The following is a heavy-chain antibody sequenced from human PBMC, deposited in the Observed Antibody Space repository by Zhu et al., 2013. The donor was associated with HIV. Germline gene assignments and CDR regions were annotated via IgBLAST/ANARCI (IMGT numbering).Heavy chain of an antibody. CDR1: GYTFTNYY. CDR3: VREFPNTCYFDV. Sequence: QVQLVQSGPEVKKPGASVKISCKASGYTFTNYYMHCLRQAPGQGLEWMGIIYPSDGSTHYAQNFRGRVTMTRDTSTSTVYMELNTLKSEDTAMYYCVREFPNTCYFDVWGQGTLVTVSS. CDR2: IYPSDGST. J-gene: IGHJ4*02. V-gene: IGHV1-46*01. D-gene: IGHD2-15*01.